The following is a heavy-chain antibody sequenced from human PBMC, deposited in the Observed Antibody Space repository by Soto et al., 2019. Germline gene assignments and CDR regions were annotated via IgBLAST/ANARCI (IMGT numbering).Heavy chain of an antibody. CDR1: GYTFTSYA. D-gene: IGHD3-3*01. J-gene: IGHJ6*02. V-gene: IGHV1-3*01. Sequence: ASVKVSCKASGYTFTSYAMHWVRQAPGQRLEWMGWINAGNGNTKYSQKFQGRVTITRDTSASTAYMELSSLRSEDTAVYYCARGAITIFAVVPSAAYYYYGMDVWGQGTTVTVSS. CDR2: INAGNGNT. CDR3: ARGAITIFAVVPSAAYYYYGMDV.